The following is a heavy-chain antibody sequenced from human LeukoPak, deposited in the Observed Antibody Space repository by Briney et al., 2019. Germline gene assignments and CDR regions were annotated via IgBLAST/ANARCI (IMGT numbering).Heavy chain of an antibody. D-gene: IGHD3-22*01. Sequence: ASVNVSCKASGYTFTSYDINWVRQATGQGLEWMGWMNPNSGNTGYAQKFQGRVTMTRNTSISTAYMELSSLRSEDTAVYYCARADYDSSGYDAFDIWGQGTMVTVSS. CDR2: MNPNSGNT. CDR3: ARADYDSSGYDAFDI. CDR1: GYTFTSYD. J-gene: IGHJ3*02. V-gene: IGHV1-8*01.